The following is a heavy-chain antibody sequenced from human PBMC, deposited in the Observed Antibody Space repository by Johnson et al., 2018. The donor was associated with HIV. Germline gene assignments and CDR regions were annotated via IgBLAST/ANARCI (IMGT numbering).Heavy chain of an antibody. J-gene: IGHJ3*02. CDR2: ISYDGPNK. D-gene: IGHD1/OR15-1a*01. CDR3: ARGSVAGTYLHDAFDI. CDR1: GFTFSSYG. Sequence: QMQLVESGGGVVQPGGSLRLSCAASGFTFSSYGMHWVRQAPGKGLEWVAFISYDGPNKYYADSVKGRFTISRDNSKNTLYLQMNSLRAEDTAVYYCARGSVAGTYLHDAFDIWGQGTMVTVSS. V-gene: IGHV3-30*19.